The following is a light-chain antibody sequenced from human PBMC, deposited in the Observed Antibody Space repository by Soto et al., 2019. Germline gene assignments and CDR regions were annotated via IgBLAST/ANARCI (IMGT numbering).Light chain of an antibody. CDR2: KAS. CDR1: QSISSW. Sequence: DIQMTQSPSTLSASVGDRVTITCRASQSISSWLAGYQQKPGKAPKLLIYKASSLESGVPSRFSGSGSGTEFTLTISSLQPDDFATDYCQQYNSYPLTFGQGTRLEIK. V-gene: IGKV1-5*03. J-gene: IGKJ5*01. CDR3: QQYNSYPLT.